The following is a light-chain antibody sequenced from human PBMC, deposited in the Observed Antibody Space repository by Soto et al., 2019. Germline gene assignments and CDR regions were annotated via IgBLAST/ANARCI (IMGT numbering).Light chain of an antibody. CDR2: GAS. Sequence: EIVMTQSPGTLSLSPGERATLSCRASHSVRSFLAWYQQKPGQAPRLLIHGASTRATGIPGRFSGSGSGTEFTLIISSLQSEDFAVYYCQQYNEWPETFGHGTKVDIK. V-gene: IGKV3-15*01. CDR1: HSVRSF. J-gene: IGKJ1*01. CDR3: QQYNEWPET.